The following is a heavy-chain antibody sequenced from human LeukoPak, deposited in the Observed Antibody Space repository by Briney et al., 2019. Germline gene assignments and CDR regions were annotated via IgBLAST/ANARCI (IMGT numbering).Heavy chain of an antibody. CDR2: IYHSGST. D-gene: IGHD6-19*01. CDR3: ARSRIAVAGSVGY. J-gene: IGHJ4*02. Sequence: SETLSLTCTVSGGSISSSSYYWGWIRQPPGMGLEWIGSIYHSGSTYYNPSLKSRVTISVDTSKNQFSLKLSSVTAADTAVYYCARSRIAVAGSVGYWGQGTLVTVSS. CDR1: GGSISSSSYY. V-gene: IGHV4-39*07.